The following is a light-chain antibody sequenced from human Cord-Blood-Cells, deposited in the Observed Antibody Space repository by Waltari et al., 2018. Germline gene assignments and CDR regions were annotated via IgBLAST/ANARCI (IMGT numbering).Light chain of an antibody. CDR1: QGISSY. Sequence: TQSPSSLSASVGDRVTLTCRASQGISSYLAWYQQKPGKAPKLLIYAASTLQSGVPSRFSGSGSGTDFTLTISSLQPEDFATYYCQQLNSYPLTFGGGTKVEIK. CDR2: AAS. CDR3: QQLNSYPLT. V-gene: IGKV1-9*01. J-gene: IGKJ4*01.